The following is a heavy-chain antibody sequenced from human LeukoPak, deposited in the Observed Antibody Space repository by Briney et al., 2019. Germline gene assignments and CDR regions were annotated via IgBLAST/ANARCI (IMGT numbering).Heavy chain of an antibody. CDR1: GGSIRSSNW. J-gene: IGHJ4*02. Sequence: PSETLSLTCAVSGGSIRSSNWWSWVRQPPGKGLEWIGEIYHTGNTNYIPSLKSRVTISVDKSKNQFSLKLSSVTAADTAVYYCATETYYDSSGPHFDYWGQGTLVTVSS. CDR2: IYHTGNT. V-gene: IGHV4-4*02. CDR3: ATETYYDSSGPHFDY. D-gene: IGHD3-22*01.